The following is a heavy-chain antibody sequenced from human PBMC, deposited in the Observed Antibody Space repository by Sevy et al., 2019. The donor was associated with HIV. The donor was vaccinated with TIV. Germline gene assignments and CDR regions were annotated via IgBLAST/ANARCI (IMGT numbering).Heavy chain of an antibody. CDR1: GGSFSGYY. CDR2: INHSGST. J-gene: IGHJ6*02. D-gene: IGHD6-13*01. Sequence: SETLSLTCAVYGGSFSGYYWSWIRQPPGKGLEWIGEINHSGSTNYNPSLKSRVTISVDTSKNQFSLKLSSVTAADTAVYYCARAASVRIGIAAAGPQIYYYYGMDVWGQGTTVTVSS. CDR3: ARAASVRIGIAAAGPQIYYYYGMDV. V-gene: IGHV4-34*01.